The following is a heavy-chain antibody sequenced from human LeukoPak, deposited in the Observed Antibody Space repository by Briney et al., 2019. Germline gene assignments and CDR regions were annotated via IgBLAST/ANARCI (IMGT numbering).Heavy chain of an antibody. J-gene: IGHJ4*02. CDR2: ISSSGSTT. Sequence: GGSLRLYCAVSGFIFSSYSLNWVRRAPGKGLEWVSYISSSGSTTYYADSVKGRFAISRDNAKNLLYLQMNSLRDEDTAIYYCTRVGYIDEGIDYWGQGTLVTVSS. CDR1: GFIFSSYS. CDR3: TRVGYIDEGIDY. V-gene: IGHV3-48*02. D-gene: IGHD5-24*01.